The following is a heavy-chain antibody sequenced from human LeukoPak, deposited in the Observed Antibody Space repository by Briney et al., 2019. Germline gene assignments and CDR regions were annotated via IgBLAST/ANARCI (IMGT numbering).Heavy chain of an antibody. CDR1: GFTFSSSA. CDR2: ISGSGRST. J-gene: IGHJ4*02. D-gene: IGHD3-9*01. CDR3: PKAETGWAFGFGYFDY. V-gene: IGHV3-23*01. Sequence: AGGSLRPSCAPSGFTFSSSAMSWVPHAPGKGLEWVSAISGSGRSTYYADSVKGRFTISRDNSKNTLYLQMNSLRAEDTAVYYCPKAETGWAFGFGYFDYWGQGTLVTVSS.